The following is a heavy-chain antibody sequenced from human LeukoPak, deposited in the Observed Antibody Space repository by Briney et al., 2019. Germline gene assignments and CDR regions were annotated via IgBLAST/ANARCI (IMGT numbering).Heavy chain of an antibody. J-gene: IGHJ4*02. CDR1: GYTFTGYY. D-gene: IGHD3-3*01. V-gene: IGHV1-2*02. CDR2: INPNSGGT. Sequence: ASVKVSCKASGYTFTGYYMHWVRQAPGQGLEWMGWINPNSGGTNYAQKFQGRVTMTRDTSISTAYMELSRLRSDDTAVYYCAREASYYDFWSGHSPDYWGQGTLVTVSS. CDR3: AREASYYDFWSGHSPDY.